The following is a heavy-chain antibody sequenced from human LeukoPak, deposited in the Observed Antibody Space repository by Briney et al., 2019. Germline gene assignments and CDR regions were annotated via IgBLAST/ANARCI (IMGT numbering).Heavy chain of an antibody. Sequence: PGRPLRLSCAASGFTLSSYGMHWVRQAPGKGLEWGAVISYDGSNKYYAHSVKGRFTISRDNSKNTLYLQMNSLRAEDTAVYYCAKSGLRYLDWPHPFDYWGQGTLVTVSS. CDR2: ISYDGSNK. V-gene: IGHV3-30*18. D-gene: IGHD3-9*01. CDR3: AKSGLRYLDWPHPFDY. CDR1: GFTLSSYG. J-gene: IGHJ4*02.